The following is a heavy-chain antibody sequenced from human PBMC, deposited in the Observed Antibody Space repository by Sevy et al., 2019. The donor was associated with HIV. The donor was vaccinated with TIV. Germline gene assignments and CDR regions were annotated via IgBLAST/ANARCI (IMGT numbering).Heavy chain of an antibody. CDR1: GFTFSRYW. V-gene: IGHV3-7*01. J-gene: IGHJ4*02. D-gene: IGHD3-22*01. Sequence: GGSLRLSCAASGFTFSRYWMTWVRQTPGKGLEWVANIKQDGSEKYYVDSVKGRFTISRDNAKNSLYLQRNSLRAEDTAGYYCARLRDDSSGDHLDYWGQGTLVTGSS. CDR2: IKQDGSEK. CDR3: ARLRDDSSGDHLDY.